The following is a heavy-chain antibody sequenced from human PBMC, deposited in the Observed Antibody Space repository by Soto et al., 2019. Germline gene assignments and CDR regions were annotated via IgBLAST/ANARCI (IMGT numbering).Heavy chain of an antibody. V-gene: IGHV3-64*01. D-gene: IGHD6-13*01. CDR3: ARRGYGSRWPNVYMDV. J-gene: IGHJ6*03. CDR1: GFTFSNYE. CDR2: ISNNGAHT. Sequence: EAQLVESGGGLVQPGGSLRLSCAASGFTFSNYEMHWVRQAPGKGLEYVSGISNNGAHTDYAKSVKGRFTISRDNSENTLYLQVGSLRAEDMALYYCARRGYGSRWPNVYMDVWGKGPTVTVSS.